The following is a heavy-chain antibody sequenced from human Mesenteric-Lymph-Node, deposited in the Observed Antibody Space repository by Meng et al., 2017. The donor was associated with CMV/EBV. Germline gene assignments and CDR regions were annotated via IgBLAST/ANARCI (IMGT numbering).Heavy chain of an antibody. J-gene: IGHJ4*02. CDR1: GFTFSDYY. CDR2: ISSSSSYI. Sequence: GESLKISCAASGFTFSDYYMNWVRQAPGKGLEWVSSISSSSSYIYYADSLKGRFTISRDIAKNSLSLQMNSLRAEDTAVYYCARGGLGSYYFDYWGQGTLVTVSS. CDR3: ARGGLGSYYFDY. V-gene: IGHV3-21*01. D-gene: IGHD1-26*01.